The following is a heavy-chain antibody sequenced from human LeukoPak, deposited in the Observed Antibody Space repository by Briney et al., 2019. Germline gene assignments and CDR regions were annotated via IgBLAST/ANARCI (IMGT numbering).Heavy chain of an antibody. J-gene: IGHJ4*02. CDR1: GFAFSSYA. D-gene: IGHD3-22*01. CDR2: ISGSGGST. Sequence: GGSLRLSCAASGFAFSSYAMSWVRQAPGKGLEWVSAISGSGGSTYYADSVKGRFTISRDNSKNTLYLQMNSLRAEDTAVYYCAKNTEYYDSSGYEHYWGQGTLVTVSS. CDR3: AKNTEYYDSSGYEHY. V-gene: IGHV3-23*01.